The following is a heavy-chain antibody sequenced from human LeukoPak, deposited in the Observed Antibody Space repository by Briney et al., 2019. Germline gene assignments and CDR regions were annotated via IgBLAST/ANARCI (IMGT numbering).Heavy chain of an antibody. D-gene: IGHD1-26*01. Sequence: PGRSLRLSCAASGFTFSSYAMHWVRQAPGKGLEWVAVISYDGSNKYYADSVKGRFTISRDNSKNTLYLQMNSLRAEDTAVYYCARNLEWELQEDYYGMDVWGQGTMVTVSS. CDR2: ISYDGSNK. CDR3: ARNLEWELQEDYYGMDV. CDR1: GFTFSSYA. J-gene: IGHJ6*02. V-gene: IGHV3-30-3*01.